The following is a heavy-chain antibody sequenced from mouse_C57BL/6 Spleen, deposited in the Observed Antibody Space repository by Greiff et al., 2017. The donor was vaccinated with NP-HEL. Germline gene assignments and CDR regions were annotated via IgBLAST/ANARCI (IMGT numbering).Heavy chain of an antibody. D-gene: IGHD3-2*02. CDR2: ISYSGST. CDR3: ARGGDQEDYFDY. J-gene: IGHJ2*01. Sequence: VQLKQSGPGMVKPSQSLSLTCTVTGYSITSGYDWHWIRHFPGNKLEWMGYISYSGSTNYNPSLKGRISITHDTSKNHFFLKLNSVTTEDTATYYCARGGDQEDYFDYWGQGTTLTVSS. V-gene: IGHV3-1*01. CDR1: GYSITSGYD.